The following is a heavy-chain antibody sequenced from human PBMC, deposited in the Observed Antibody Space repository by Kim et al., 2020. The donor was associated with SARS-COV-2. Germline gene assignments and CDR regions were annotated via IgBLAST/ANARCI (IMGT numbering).Heavy chain of an antibody. CDR3: TTVSMR. J-gene: IGHJ4*02. V-gene: IGHV3-15*01. D-gene: IGHD2-2*01. CDR1: GIPFSNAW. CDR2: IKSETDGGTA. Sequence: GGSLRLSCAVSGIPFSNAWFNWVRQSPGKGLEWVGRIKSETDGGTADLAAPVKGRFAISRDDSKNTLYLPMNNVKTDDSAVYYCTTVSMRWGQGTLVTVS.